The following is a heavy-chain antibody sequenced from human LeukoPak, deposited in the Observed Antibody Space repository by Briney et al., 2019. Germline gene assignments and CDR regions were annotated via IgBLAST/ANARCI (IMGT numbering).Heavy chain of an antibody. CDR2: IYRDGSS. CDR1: GLSVSSNY. D-gene: IGHD3-9*01. CDR3: ARSFYDILIGYYQYFDY. Sequence: GGSLRLSCVATGLSVSSNYMSWVRQAPGKGLEWVSVIYRDGSSYYAESVKGRFTISRDNSKNTLYIQMNSLRAEDTAVYYCARSFYDILIGYYQYFDYWGQGTLVTVSS. J-gene: IGHJ4*02. V-gene: IGHV3-66*01.